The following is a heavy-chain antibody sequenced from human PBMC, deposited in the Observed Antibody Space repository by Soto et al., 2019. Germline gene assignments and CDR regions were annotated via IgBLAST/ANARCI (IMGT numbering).Heavy chain of an antibody. J-gene: IGHJ6*02. CDR3: AYLPCSGGSCYWFSFSGMDV. CDR2: IYWDDDK. CDR1: GFSLSTSGVG. V-gene: IGHV2-5*02. Sequence: QITLKESGPTLVKPTQTLTLTCTFSGFSLSTSGVGVAWIRQPPGKALEWLALIYWDDDKRYRPSLESRLTIIKDPSKDQVVLTMTNMDSVDTATYYCAYLPCSGGSCYWFSFSGMDVWGQGTTVTVYS. D-gene: IGHD2-15*01.